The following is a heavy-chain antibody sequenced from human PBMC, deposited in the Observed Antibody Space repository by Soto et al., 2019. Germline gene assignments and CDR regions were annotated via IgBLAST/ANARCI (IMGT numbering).Heavy chain of an antibody. CDR3: ARDSPSCTSTSCLFDR. CDR1: GFAFSSFA. V-gene: IGHV3-48*02. D-gene: IGHD2-2*01. CDR2: VSPSSSAI. J-gene: IGHJ4*02. Sequence: GGSLRLSCAASGFAFSSFAMNWARQAPGKGLEWLAFVSPSSSAIYYADSVKGRFTVSRDNVKNLVFLQVNSLRDEDTAVYFCARDSPSCTSTSCLFDRWGQGTLVTVSS.